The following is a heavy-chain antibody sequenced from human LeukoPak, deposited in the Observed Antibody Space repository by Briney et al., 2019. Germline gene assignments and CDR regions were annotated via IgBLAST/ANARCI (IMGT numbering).Heavy chain of an antibody. V-gene: IGHV1-69*05. J-gene: IGHJ4*02. D-gene: IGHD4-11*01. CDR1: GGTFSSHA. CDR2: IIPIFGTA. CDR3: ARLGGYDYSNGLRNYYFDY. Sequence: ASVKVSCKASGGTFSSHAISWVRQAPGQGLEWMGGIIPIFGTANYAQKFQGRVTITTDESTSTAYMELSSLRSEDTAVYYCARLGGYDYSNGLRNYYFDYWGQGTLVTVSS.